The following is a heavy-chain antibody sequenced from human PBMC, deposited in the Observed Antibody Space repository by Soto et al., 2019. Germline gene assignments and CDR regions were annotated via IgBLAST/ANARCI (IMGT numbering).Heavy chain of an antibody. V-gene: IGHV4-31*03. J-gene: IGHJ5*02. CDR3: ARSSPVVTAP. D-gene: IGHD2-21*02. Sequence: QVQLQESGPGLVKPSQTLSLTCTVSGGSISSGGYYWSWLRQHPGKGLEWIGYIYYSGSTYYNPSLKSRITISGDTSKNQFSLKLSSVTAADTAVYYCARSSPVVTAPWGQGTLVTVSS. CDR1: GGSISSGGYY. CDR2: IYYSGST.